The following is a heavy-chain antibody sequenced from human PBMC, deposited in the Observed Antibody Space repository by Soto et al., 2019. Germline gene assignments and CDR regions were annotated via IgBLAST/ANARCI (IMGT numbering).Heavy chain of an antibody. CDR1: GFSLSTSGVG. Sequence: QITLKESGPTLVKPTQTLTLTCTFSGFSLSTSGVGVVWIRQPPGKALEWLGIIYWDDDKRYSPSLKSRLTINHENSKNQVVLTMTNMDPVDTGTYYFANNLVAGTSWFDPWGQGTLVTVSS. CDR2: IYWDDDK. D-gene: IGHD6-19*01. CDR3: ANNLVAGTSWFDP. V-gene: IGHV2-5*02. J-gene: IGHJ5*02.